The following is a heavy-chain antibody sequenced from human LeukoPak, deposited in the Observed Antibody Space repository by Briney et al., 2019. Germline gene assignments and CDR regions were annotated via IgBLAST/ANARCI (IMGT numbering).Heavy chain of an antibody. J-gene: IGHJ4*02. CDR3: AKRTGVTELHFDH. V-gene: IGHV3-30*02. Sequence: GGSLRLSCAASGFTFSSYGMHWVRQAPGKGLEWVAFIRYDGSNKYYADSVKGRFTISRDNSKSTLYLQMNSLRAEDTAVYYCAKRTGVTELHFDHWGQGTLVTVSS. CDR1: GFTFSSYG. CDR2: IRYDGSNK. D-gene: IGHD1-7*01.